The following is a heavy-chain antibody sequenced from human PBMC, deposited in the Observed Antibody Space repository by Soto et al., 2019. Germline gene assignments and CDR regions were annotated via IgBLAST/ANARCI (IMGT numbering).Heavy chain of an antibody. CDR2: ISGSGGSK. CDR3: AKDFEQWLVGSNWFDP. CDR1: GFTFSSFA. Sequence: GGSLRLSCAASGFTFSSFAMSWVRQGPGKGLEWVSAISGSGGSKYYADSVKGRFTVSRDNSKNTLHLQMDSLRAEDTAVYYCAKDFEQWLVGSNWFDPWGQGTLVTVSS. V-gene: IGHV3-23*01. J-gene: IGHJ5*02. D-gene: IGHD6-19*01.